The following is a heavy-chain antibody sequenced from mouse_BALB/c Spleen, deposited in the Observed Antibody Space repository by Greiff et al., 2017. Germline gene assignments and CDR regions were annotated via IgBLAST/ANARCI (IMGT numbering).Heavy chain of an antibody. CDR1: GYTFTDYA. V-gene: IGHV1S137*01. CDR2: ISTYYGDA. CDR3: ARERELGTPYFDY. Sequence: QVQLKESGAELVRPGVSVKISCKGSGYTFTDYAMHWVKQSHAKSLEWIGVISTYYGDASYNQKFKGKATMTVDKSSSTAYMELARLTSEDSAIYYCARERELGTPYFDYWGQGTTLTVSS. D-gene: IGHD4-1*01. J-gene: IGHJ2*01.